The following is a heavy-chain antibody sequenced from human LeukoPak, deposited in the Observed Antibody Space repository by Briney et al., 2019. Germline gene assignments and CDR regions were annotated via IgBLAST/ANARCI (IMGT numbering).Heavy chain of an antibody. D-gene: IGHD4-17*01. J-gene: IGHJ4*02. V-gene: IGHV3-30*18. CDR1: GFTFSSYG. CDR2: ISYDGSNK. CDR3: AKDLHYGDFEPDY. Sequence: GRSLRLSCAASGFTFSSYGMLWVRQAPGKGLEWVAVISYDGSNKYYVDSVKSRFTISRDNSKNTLYLQMNSLRAEDTAVYYCAKDLHYGDFEPDYWGQGTLVTVSS.